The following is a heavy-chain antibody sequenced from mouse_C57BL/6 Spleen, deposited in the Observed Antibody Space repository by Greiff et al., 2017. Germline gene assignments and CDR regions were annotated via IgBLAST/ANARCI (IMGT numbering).Heavy chain of an antibody. Sequence: EVKLVESGGGLVKPGGSLKLSCAASGFTFSDYGMHWVRQAPEKGLEWVAYISSGSSTIYYADTVKGRFTISRDNAKNTLFLLMTSLRSEDTAMYYCARYLGHFDYWGQGTTLTVSS. CDR3: ARYLGHFDY. CDR1: GFTFSDYG. J-gene: IGHJ2*01. CDR2: ISSGSSTI. D-gene: IGHD4-1*01. V-gene: IGHV5-17*01.